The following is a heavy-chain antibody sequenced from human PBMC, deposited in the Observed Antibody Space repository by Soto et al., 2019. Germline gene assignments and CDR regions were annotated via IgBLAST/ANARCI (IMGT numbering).Heavy chain of an antibody. CDR2: VSHSGSP. J-gene: IGHJ3*01. V-gene: IGHV4-30-2*06. D-gene: IGHD3-10*01. CDR3: VRGHYYYALDV. Sequence: PSETLSLTCAVSGGSVSSGVFSWNWIRQSPGQGLEWIGYVSHSGSPYYTASLRGRVTISLDKSTNQISLNLTSVTPADTAVYFCVRGHYYYALDVWGQGTMVTVSS. CDR1: GGSVSSGVFS.